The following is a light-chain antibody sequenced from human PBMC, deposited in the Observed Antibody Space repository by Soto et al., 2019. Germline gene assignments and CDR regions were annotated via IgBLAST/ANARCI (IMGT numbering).Light chain of an antibody. V-gene: IGLV1-51*01. CDR2: DNN. CDR3: GTWDSSLSAYV. Sequence: SVLTRPPSVSAAPRRKVASACSGSSSNIRNNYVSWYQQLPGTAPKLLIYDNNKRPSGIPDRFSGSKSGTSATLGITGLQTGDEADYYCGTWDSSLSAYVFGTGTKVTVL. CDR1: SSNIRNNY. J-gene: IGLJ1*01.